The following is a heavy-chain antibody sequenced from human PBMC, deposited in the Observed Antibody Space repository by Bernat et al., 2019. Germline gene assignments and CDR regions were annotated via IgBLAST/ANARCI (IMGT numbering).Heavy chain of an antibody. J-gene: IGHJ4*02. CDR1: GFTFSSYA. CDR3: ARDGGRLLFDY. D-gene: IGHD3-16*01. Sequence: QVQLVESGGGVVQPGRSLRLSCAASGFTFSSYAMHWVRQAPGKGLEWVAVISYDGSNKYYADSVKGRFTISRDNSKNTLYLQMNSLRAEDTVVYYCARDGGRLLFDYWGQGTLVTVSS. V-gene: IGHV3-30-3*01. CDR2: ISYDGSNK.